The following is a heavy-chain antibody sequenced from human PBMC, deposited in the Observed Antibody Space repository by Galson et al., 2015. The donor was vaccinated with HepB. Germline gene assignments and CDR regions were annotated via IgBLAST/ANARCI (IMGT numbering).Heavy chain of an antibody. Sequence: SLRLSCAASGFTFSSYWMHWVRHAPGKGLVWVSRINSDGSSTSYADSVKGRFTISRDNAKNTLYLQMNSLRAEDTAVYYCARVDYALYAYFQHWGQGTLVTVSS. D-gene: IGHD4-17*01. CDR2: INSDGSST. J-gene: IGHJ1*01. CDR3: ARVDYALYAYFQH. CDR1: GFTFSSYW. V-gene: IGHV3-74*01.